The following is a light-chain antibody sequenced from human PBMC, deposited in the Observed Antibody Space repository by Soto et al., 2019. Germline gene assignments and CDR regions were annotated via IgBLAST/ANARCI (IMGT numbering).Light chain of an antibody. CDR1: SSDVGGYNY. CDR3: SSHTISSALQV. CDR2: DVT. Sequence: QSALTQPRSVSGSPGQSVTISCTGTSSDVGGYNYVSWYQQHPGKAPKLMIYDVTKRPSGVPDRFSGSKSGNTASLTISGLQADDEAGYYCSSHTISSALQVFGTGTKVTVL. J-gene: IGLJ1*01. V-gene: IGLV2-11*01.